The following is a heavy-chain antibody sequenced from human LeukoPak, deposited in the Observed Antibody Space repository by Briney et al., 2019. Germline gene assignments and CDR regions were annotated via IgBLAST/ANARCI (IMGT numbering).Heavy chain of an antibody. CDR1: GFTFSSTS. CDR2: TVGGGDGT. Sequence: GGSLRLSCAASGFTFSSTSMSWVRQAPGKGLEWVAVTVGGGDGTYYADSVKGRLTISRDNSNNTLYLQMNSLRAEDTAVYYCAKDDFWSGYSDYWGQGTLVTVSS. J-gene: IGHJ4*02. D-gene: IGHD3-3*01. V-gene: IGHV3-23*01. CDR3: AKDDFWSGYSDY.